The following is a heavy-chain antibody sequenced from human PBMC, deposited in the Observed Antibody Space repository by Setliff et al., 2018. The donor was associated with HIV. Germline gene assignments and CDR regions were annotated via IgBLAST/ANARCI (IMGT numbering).Heavy chain of an antibody. CDR1: GGTFSSYA. CDR3: ARKPTGSPSDY. D-gene: IGHD2-2*01. J-gene: IGHJ4*02. V-gene: IGHV1-69*05. Sequence: GASVKVSCKASGGTFSSYAISWVRQAPGQGLEWMGGIIPIFGTAKYAQKFQGRVTMTTDTSTSTAYMELRSLRSDDTALYYCARKPTGSPSDYWGQGTLVTVSS. CDR2: IIPIFGTA.